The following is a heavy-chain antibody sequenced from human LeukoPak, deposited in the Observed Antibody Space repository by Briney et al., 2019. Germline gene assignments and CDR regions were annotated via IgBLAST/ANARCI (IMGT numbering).Heavy chain of an antibody. Sequence: SVKVSCKASGGTFSSYAISWVRQAPGQGLEWMGGIIPIFGTANYAQKFQGRVTITADESTSTAYMELSSLRSEDTTVYYCARVRRDGYTHFDYWGQGTLVTVSS. D-gene: IGHD5-24*01. CDR2: IIPIFGTA. CDR3: ARVRRDGYTHFDY. J-gene: IGHJ4*02. V-gene: IGHV1-69*13. CDR1: GGTFSSYA.